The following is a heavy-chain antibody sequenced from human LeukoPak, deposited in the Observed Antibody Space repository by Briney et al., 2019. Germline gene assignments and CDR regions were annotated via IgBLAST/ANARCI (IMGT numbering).Heavy chain of an antibody. CDR1: GGSISSGSYY. V-gene: IGHV4-61*02. CDR3: ARGGGYVNYMDV. CDR2: IYSSGST. J-gene: IGHJ6*03. Sequence: PSETLSLTCTVSGGSISSGSYYWSWIRQPAGKGLEWIGRIYSSGSTNYNPSLRSRATISIDTSKNQFSLRLSSVTAADTAVYYCARGGGYVNYMDVWGKGTTVTISS. D-gene: IGHD5-12*01.